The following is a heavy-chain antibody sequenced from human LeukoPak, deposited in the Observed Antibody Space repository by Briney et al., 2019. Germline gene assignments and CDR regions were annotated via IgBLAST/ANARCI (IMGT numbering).Heavy chain of an antibody. CDR1: GYTFTSYG. Sequence: GASVKVSCKASGYTFTSYGISWVRQAPGQGLEWMGWISAYNGNTNYAQKLQGRVTMTTDTSTSTAYMELRSLRSDDTAVYYCAGSIPAALVGYYYYGMDVWGQGTTVTVSS. CDR3: AGSIPAALVGYYYYGMDV. CDR2: ISAYNGNT. J-gene: IGHJ6*02. V-gene: IGHV1-18*01. D-gene: IGHD2-2*01.